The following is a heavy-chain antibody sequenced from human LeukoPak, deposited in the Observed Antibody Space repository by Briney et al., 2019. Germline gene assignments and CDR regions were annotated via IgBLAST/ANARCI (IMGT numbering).Heavy chain of an antibody. D-gene: IGHD3-22*01. CDR1: GGTFSSYA. V-gene: IGHV1-69*01. CDR3: ARDSYYDSSGYYSNTDY. CDR2: IIPIFGTA. Sequence: GASVKVSCKASGGTFSSYAISWVRQAPGQGLEWMGGIIPIFGTANYAQKFQGRVTITADESTSTAYMELSSLRSEDTAVYYCARDSYYDSSGYYSNTDYWGQGTLVTVSS. J-gene: IGHJ4*02.